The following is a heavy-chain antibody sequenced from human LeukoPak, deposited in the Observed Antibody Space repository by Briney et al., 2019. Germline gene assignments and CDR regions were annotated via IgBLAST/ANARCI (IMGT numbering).Heavy chain of an antibody. V-gene: IGHV3-23*01. Sequence: GGSLRLSCAASGFTFNNYAMSWVRQAPGKGLEWVSTISGSDDNTYYADSVKGRFTISRDISKNTLYLQMNSLRADDTAVYYCAKDFDHWGQGTLVTVSS. CDR2: ISGSDDNT. J-gene: IGHJ4*02. CDR1: GFTFNNYA. CDR3: AKDFDH.